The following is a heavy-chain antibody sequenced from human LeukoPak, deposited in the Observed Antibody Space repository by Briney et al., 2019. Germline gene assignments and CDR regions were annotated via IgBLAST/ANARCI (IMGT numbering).Heavy chain of an antibody. Sequence: PGGSLRLSCAASGFTFSSYAMSWVRQAPGKGLEWVSAISGSGGSTYYADSVKGRFTISRDNSKDTLFLQMNSLRAEDTAVYYCARRQLADDYWGQGTLVTVSS. D-gene: IGHD6-6*01. CDR3: ARRQLADDY. J-gene: IGHJ4*02. CDR2: ISGSGGST. V-gene: IGHV3-23*01. CDR1: GFTFSSYA.